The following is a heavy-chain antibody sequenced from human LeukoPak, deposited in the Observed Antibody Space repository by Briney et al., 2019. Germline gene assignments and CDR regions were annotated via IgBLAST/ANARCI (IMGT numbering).Heavy chain of an antibody. CDR3: ARGYCSGGSCYSPYYYYGMDV. Sequence: PSETLSLTCAVYGGSFSGYYWSWIRQPPGKGLEWIGEINHSGSTNYNPSLKSRVTISADTSKNQFSLKLSSVTAADTAVYYCARGYCSGGSCYSPYYYYGMDVWGQGTTVTVSS. CDR1: GGSFSGYY. J-gene: IGHJ6*02. V-gene: IGHV4-34*01. CDR2: INHSGST. D-gene: IGHD2-15*01.